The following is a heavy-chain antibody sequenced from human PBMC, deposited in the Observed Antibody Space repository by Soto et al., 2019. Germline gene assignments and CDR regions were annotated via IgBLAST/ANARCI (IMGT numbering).Heavy chain of an antibody. CDR1: GFTFSSYG. V-gene: IGHV3-33*01. CDR2: IWYDGSNE. J-gene: IGHJ1*01. Sequence: QVQLVESGGGVVQPGRSLRLSCAASGFTFSSYGMHWVRQAPGKGLEWVALIWYDGSNEYYVDSVKGRFPISRDHSKNTLLLQMNSRRNEDTAMYYCALEEYSSGTWSLQHWGQGSLVTVSS. D-gene: IGHD6-19*01. CDR3: ALEEYSSGTWSLQH.